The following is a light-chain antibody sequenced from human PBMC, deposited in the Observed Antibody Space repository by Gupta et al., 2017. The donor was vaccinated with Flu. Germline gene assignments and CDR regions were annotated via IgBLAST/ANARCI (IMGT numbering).Light chain of an antibody. V-gene: IGLV1-51*01. J-gene: IGLJ2*01. CDR2: DNS. CDR1: RSNVGDNY. CDR3: GTSDTTMGTVV. Sequence: QSVVTQPPSVSAAPGQKVTISCSGSRSNVGDNYVSWYQKRPGKAHKLLSYDNSQRPSGIPARFSCSKSGTSATIRIPVLQAEDEAYYYCGTSDTTMGTVVFGGGTKLTVL.